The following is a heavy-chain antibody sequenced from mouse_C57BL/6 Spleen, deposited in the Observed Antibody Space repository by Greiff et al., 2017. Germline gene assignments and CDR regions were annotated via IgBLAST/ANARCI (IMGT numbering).Heavy chain of an antibody. CDR2: IHPNSGST. Sequence: QVQLQQPGAELVKPGASVKLSCKASGYTFTSYWMHWVKQRPGQGLEWIGMIHPNSGSTNYNEKFKSKATLTVDKSSSTAYMQLSSLTSEDSAVYYCARVYGSYYVDYWGQGTTLTVSS. J-gene: IGHJ2*01. CDR3: ARVYGSYYVDY. D-gene: IGHD1-1*01. CDR1: GYTFTSYW. V-gene: IGHV1-64*01.